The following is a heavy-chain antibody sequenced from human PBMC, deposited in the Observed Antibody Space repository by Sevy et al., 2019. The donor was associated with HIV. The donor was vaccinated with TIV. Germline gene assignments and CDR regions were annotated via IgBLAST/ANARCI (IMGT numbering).Heavy chain of an antibody. D-gene: IGHD4-4*01. CDR1: GFIFRNYG. CDR3: ARETDNSARWLDP. V-gene: IGHV3-30*02. J-gene: IGHJ5*02. CDR2: IWFDGTKK. Sequence: GGSLRLSCAASGFIFRNYGMHWVRQAPGKGLEWVSFIWFDGTKKYYGDSVKGRFTISRDNAKNTLFLQMNSLTVEDTAVYYCARETDNSARWLDPWGQGTLVTVSS.